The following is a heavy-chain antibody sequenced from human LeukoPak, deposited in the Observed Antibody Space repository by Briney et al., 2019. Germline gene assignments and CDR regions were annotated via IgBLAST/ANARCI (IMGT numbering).Heavy chain of an antibody. V-gene: IGHV4-59*01. CDR1: GGSISSFY. CDR3: ARDAGIAPSDAFDI. Sequence: PSETLSLTCTVSGGSISSFYWSWIGQPPGKGLEWIGCIYYSGTTNYNPSLKSRVTISVDTSKKQFSLKLTSVTAADTAVYYCARDAGIAPSDAFDIWGQGTMVTVSS. J-gene: IGHJ3*02. D-gene: IGHD6-13*01. CDR2: IYYSGTT.